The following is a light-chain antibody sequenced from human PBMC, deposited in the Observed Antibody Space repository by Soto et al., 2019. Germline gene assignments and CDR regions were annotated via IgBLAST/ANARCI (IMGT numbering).Light chain of an antibody. V-gene: IGKV1-39*01. CDR1: QTISTY. J-gene: IGKJ4*01. Sequence: DLQMTQSPSSLSASVGDRVTITCRSSQTISTYLQWFHQKPGKAPNLLIYDASSLQTGVPSRFSGSGSGTDFTLTISSLEPEDFAVYYCQQHIGWPLTFGGGTKVEI. CDR2: DAS. CDR3: QQHIGWPLT.